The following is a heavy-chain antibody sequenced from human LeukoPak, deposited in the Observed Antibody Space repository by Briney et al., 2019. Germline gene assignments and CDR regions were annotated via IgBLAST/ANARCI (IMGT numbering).Heavy chain of an antibody. CDR3: AAVIAVAGFDY. V-gene: IGHV1-69*05. CDR2: IIPIFGTA. J-gene: IGHJ4*02. D-gene: IGHD6-19*01. CDR1: GGTFSSYA. Sequence: SVKVSCKASGGTFSSYAISWVRQAPGQGLEWMGRIIPIFGTANYAQKFQGRVTITTDASTSTAYMELSSLRSEYTAVYYCAAVIAVAGFDYWGQGTLVTVSS.